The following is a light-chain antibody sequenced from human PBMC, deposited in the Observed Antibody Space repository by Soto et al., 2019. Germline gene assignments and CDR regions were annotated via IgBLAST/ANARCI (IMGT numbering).Light chain of an antibody. J-gene: IGKJ1*01. V-gene: IGKV3-11*01. Sequence: EIVLTQSPGTLSLSPGQRATLSCRAGESISRDYLAWYQQKPGQAPRLLIYDASNRATGIPARFSASGSGTDFTLAISSLEPEDFAVYYCQQRSNWPRTFGQGTKVDIK. CDR2: DAS. CDR1: ESISRDY. CDR3: QQRSNWPRT.